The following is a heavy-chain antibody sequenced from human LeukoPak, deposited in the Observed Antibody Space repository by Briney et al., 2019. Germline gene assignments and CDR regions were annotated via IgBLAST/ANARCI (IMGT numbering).Heavy chain of an antibody. D-gene: IGHD3-22*01. CDR3: ARIIPYDSSGYPNYYFDY. Sequence: SGPTPANPTQTLTLTCTFSGFSLSTSGMCVSWIRQPPGKALEWLARIDWDDDKYYSTSLKTRLTISKDTSKNQVVLTMTNMDPVDTATYYCARIIPYDSSGYPNYYFDYWGQGTLVTVSS. CDR2: IDWDDDK. V-gene: IGHV2-70*11. J-gene: IGHJ4*02. CDR1: GFSLSTSGMC.